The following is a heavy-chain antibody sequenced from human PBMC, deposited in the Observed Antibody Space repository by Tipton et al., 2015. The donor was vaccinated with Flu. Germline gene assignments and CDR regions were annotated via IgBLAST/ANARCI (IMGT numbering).Heavy chain of an antibody. CDR2: IGSSGDT. D-gene: IGHD6-19*01. CDR1: GFTFSSYG. CDR3: AKVIPELVAGLDY. Sequence: SLRLSCQASGFTFSSYGMHWVRQVTGKGLEWVAGIGSSGDTYYAGSVKGRFTISRDNSKNTLVLQMNSLRAEDTAVYYCAKVIPELVAGLDYWGQGTLVTVSS. V-gene: IGHV3-13*01. J-gene: IGHJ4*02.